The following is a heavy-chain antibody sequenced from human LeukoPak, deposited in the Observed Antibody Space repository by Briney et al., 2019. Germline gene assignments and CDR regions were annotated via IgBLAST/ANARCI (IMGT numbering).Heavy chain of an antibody. Sequence: PGGSLRLSCAASGFTFSSYSINWVRQAPGKGLEWVSSISSSSSYIYYADSVKGRFTISRDNAKNSLYLQMNSLRAEDTAVYYCARDAPGIAAPMVYWGQGTLVTVSS. J-gene: IGHJ4*02. CDR1: GFTFSSYS. D-gene: IGHD6-13*01. CDR2: ISSSSSYI. V-gene: IGHV3-21*01. CDR3: ARDAPGIAAPMVY.